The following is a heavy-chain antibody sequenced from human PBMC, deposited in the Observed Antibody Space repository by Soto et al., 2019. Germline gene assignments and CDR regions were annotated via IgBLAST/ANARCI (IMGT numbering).Heavy chain of an antibody. V-gene: IGHV4-34*01. Sequence: DPLSSTCPLYGGSFSAYACSWIRRPPARGLEWCVEFHNSGSTNYNPSPQRVVTPSVETSKNPFSLKLSSVSAADTAVYDCARGACRDSSSVGYYYHYGMDVWGQGTTVTVSS. CDR1: GGSFSAYA. CDR3: ARGACRDSSSVGYYYHYGMDV. J-gene: IGHJ6*02. D-gene: IGHD6-13*01. CDR2: FHNSGST.